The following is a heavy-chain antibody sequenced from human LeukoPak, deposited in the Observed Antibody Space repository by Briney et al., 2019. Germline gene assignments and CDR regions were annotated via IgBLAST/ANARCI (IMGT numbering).Heavy chain of an antibody. V-gene: IGHV4-34*01. Sequence: ASETLTLTCAVYGGSFSGYYWSWIRQPPGKGLEWIGEINHSGSTNYNPSLQSRVTISVDTSKNQFSLKLSSVTAADTAVYYCARGQIVVVPAARGYYYYGMDVWGQGTTVTVSS. J-gene: IGHJ6*02. CDR2: INHSGST. CDR1: GGSFSGYY. D-gene: IGHD2-2*01. CDR3: ARGQIVVVPAARGYYYYGMDV.